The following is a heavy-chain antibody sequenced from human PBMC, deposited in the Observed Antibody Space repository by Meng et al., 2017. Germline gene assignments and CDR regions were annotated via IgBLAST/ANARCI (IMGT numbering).Heavy chain of an antibody. CDR2: IYYSGST. CDR3: ASLHYGQYYFDY. V-gene: IGHV4-59*01. CDR1: GGSISSYY. J-gene: IGHJ4*02. D-gene: IGHD4-17*01. Sequence: SETLSLTCTVPGGSISSYYWSWIRQPPGKGLEWIGYIYYSGSTNYNPSLKSRVTISVDTSKNQFSLKLSSVTAADTAVYYCASLHYGQYYFDYWGQGTLVTVSS.